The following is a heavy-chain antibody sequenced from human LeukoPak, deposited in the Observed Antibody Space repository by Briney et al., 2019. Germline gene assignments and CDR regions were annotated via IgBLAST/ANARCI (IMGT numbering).Heavy chain of an antibody. CDR1: GFTFSSYE. D-gene: IGHD3-22*01. CDR3: ARGGGFTMIVAPDY. V-gene: IGHV3-48*03. Sequence: GGSLRLSCVASGFTFSSYEMSWVRQAPGKGLEWVSYISSSGSNIYYAGSVKGRFTISRDNAKNSLYLQMNSLRAEDTAVYYCARGGGFTMIVAPDYWGQGTLVTVSS. CDR2: ISSSGSNI. J-gene: IGHJ4*02.